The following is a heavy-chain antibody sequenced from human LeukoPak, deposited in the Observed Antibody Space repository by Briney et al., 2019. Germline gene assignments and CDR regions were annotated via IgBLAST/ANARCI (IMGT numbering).Heavy chain of an antibody. Sequence: PGGSLRLSCAASGFTFSDYYMSWIRQAPGKGLEWVSYISSSGSTIYYADSVKGRFTISRDNAKNSLYLQMNSLRAEDTAVYYCARVDRGYCTNGVCYTPHKRFDPWGQETWSPSPQ. CDR2: ISSSGSTI. J-gene: IGHJ5*02. CDR3: ARVDRGYCTNGVCYTPHKRFDP. V-gene: IGHV3-11*01. CDR1: GFTFSDYY. D-gene: IGHD2-8*01.